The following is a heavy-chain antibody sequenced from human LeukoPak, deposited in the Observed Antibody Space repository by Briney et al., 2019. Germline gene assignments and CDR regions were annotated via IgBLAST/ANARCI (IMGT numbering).Heavy chain of an antibody. J-gene: IGHJ4*02. V-gene: IGHV1-46*01. D-gene: IGHD2-21*02. Sequence: ASVMVSCTASGYTFTSYYMHWVRQAPGQGLEWMGIINPSGGSTSYAQKFQGRVTMTRDTSTSTVYMELSSLRSEDTAVYYCARIVVVTAIWDYFDYWGQGTLVTVSS. CDR3: ARIVVVTAIWDYFDY. CDR1: GYTFTSYY. CDR2: INPSGGST.